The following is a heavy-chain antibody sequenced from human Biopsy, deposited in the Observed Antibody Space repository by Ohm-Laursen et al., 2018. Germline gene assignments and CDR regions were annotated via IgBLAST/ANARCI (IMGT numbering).Heavy chain of an antibody. CDR3: ARATNSTGWPYYYFYGMDV. J-gene: IGHJ6*02. D-gene: IGHD2/OR15-2a*01. Sequence: TLSLTCPVSGGSMSSYYWTWIRQPPGKGLEWIGYIYNSGSTNYNPSLKSRVTISVAVDTSKSQFSLRLNSVTAADTAVYYCARATNSTGWPYYYFYGMDVWGQGTTVTVSS. V-gene: IGHV4-59*01. CDR2: IYNSGST. CDR1: GGSMSSYY.